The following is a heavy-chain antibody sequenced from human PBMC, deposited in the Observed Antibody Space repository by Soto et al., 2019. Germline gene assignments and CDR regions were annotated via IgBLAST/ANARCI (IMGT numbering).Heavy chain of an antibody. J-gene: IGHJ6*03. Sequence: PSETLSLTCAVYGGSFSGYYWSWIRQPPGKGLEWIGEINHSGSTNYNPSLKSRVTISVDTSKNQFSLKLSSVTAADTAVYYCARGYCSSTSCYADYYYMDVWGKGTTVTVSS. CDR2: INHSGST. CDR3: ARGYCSSTSCYADYYYMDV. D-gene: IGHD2-2*01. CDR1: GGSFSGYY. V-gene: IGHV4-34*01.